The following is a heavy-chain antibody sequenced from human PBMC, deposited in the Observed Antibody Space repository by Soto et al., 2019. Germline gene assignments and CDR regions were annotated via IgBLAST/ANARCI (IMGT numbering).Heavy chain of an antibody. CDR1: GFTFSTYD. D-gene: IGHD1-26*01. Sequence: EVQLVESGGGLVQPGGSLRLSCAASGFTFSTYDMHWVRQPAGKGLEWVAAIGLVGDTYYPGSVKGRFTISREDAKNSLHLEVNSLRVEDTAIYYCVREAGRGSGGVQELDYRGQGTLVTVSS. CDR3: VREAGRGSGGVQELDY. CDR2: IGLVGDT. V-gene: IGHV3-13*01. J-gene: IGHJ4*02.